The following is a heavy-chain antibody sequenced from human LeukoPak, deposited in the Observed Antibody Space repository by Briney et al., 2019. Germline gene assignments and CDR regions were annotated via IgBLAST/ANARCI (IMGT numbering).Heavy chain of an antibody. V-gene: IGHV3-30*04. CDR1: GFIFSSYI. Sequence: GGSPRLSCAASGFIFSSYIIHWVRQAPGKGLEWVAVISYDGSNKYYADSVKGRFTISRDNSKNTLYLQMNSLRAEDTAVYYCARQTVTMWTNWVDPWGQGTLVTVSS. CDR2: ISYDGSNK. J-gene: IGHJ5*02. CDR3: ARQTVTMWTNWVDP. D-gene: IGHD4-11*01.